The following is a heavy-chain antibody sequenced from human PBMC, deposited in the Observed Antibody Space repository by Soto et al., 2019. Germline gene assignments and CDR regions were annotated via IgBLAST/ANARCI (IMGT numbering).Heavy chain of an antibody. D-gene: IGHD3-10*01. Sequence: EVQLVESGGGLVQPGRSLRLSCAASGFTFDDYAMHWVRQAPGKGLEWVSGISWNSGSIGYADSAKGRFTISRDNAKNSLYLQMNSLRAEDTALYYCAKVGKDYYGSGSQEYYFDYWGQGTLVTVSS. J-gene: IGHJ4*02. CDR1: GFTFDDYA. V-gene: IGHV3-9*01. CDR2: ISWNSGSI. CDR3: AKVGKDYYGSGSQEYYFDY.